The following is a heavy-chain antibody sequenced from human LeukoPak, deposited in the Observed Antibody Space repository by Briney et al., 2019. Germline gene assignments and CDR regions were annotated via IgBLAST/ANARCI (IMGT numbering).Heavy chain of an antibody. Sequence: SETLSLTCTVSGGSISSYYWSWIRQPPGKGLEWIGYIYYSGSTNYNPSLKSRVTISVDTSKNQFSMKLSSVTAADTAVYYCARYSGYPDVWGQGTTASVSS. CDR1: GGSISSYY. CDR2: IYYSGST. D-gene: IGHD5-12*01. CDR3: ARYSGYPDV. J-gene: IGHJ6*02. V-gene: IGHV4-59*01.